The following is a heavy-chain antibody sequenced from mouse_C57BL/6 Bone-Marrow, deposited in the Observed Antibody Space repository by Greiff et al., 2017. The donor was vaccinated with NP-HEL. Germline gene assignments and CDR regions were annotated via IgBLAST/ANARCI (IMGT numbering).Heavy chain of an antibody. D-gene: IGHD1-1*01. V-gene: IGHV5-6*02. CDR2: ISSGGSYT. CDR3: ARRLLREGY. CDR1: GFTFSSYG. Sequence: EVKLMESGGDLVKPGGSLKLSCAASGFTFSSYGMSWVRQTPDKRLEWVATISSGGSYTYYPDSVKGRFTISRDNAKNTLYLQMSSLKSEDTAMYYCARRLLREGYWGQGTTLTVSS. J-gene: IGHJ2*01.